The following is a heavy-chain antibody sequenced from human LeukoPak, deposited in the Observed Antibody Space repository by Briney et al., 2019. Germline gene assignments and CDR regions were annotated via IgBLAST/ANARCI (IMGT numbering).Heavy chain of an antibody. CDR3: ARGFVDYYYYMDV. CDR2: IIPVLNIE. J-gene: IGHJ6*03. Sequence: GASVKVSCKASGGTFSNYAINWVRQAPGQGLEWMGRIIPVLNIENYAQKFQGRVTITADESTSTAYMELSSLRSEDTAVYYCARGFVDYYYYMDVWGKGTTVTVSS. V-gene: IGHV1-69*10. CDR1: GGTFSNYA. D-gene: IGHD2-15*01.